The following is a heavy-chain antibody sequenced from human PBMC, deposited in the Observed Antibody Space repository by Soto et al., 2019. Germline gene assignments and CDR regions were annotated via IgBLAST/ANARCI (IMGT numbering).Heavy chain of an antibody. Sequence: ASVKVSCKASGGTFSSYAISWVRQAPGQGLEWMGGIIPIFGTANYAQKFQGRVTITADKSTSTAYMELSSLRSEDTAVYYCARDKDQDYYYYGMDVWGQGTTVTVSS. V-gene: IGHV1-69*06. CDR2: IIPIFGTA. J-gene: IGHJ6*02. CDR1: GGTFSSYA. CDR3: ARDKDQDYYYYGMDV.